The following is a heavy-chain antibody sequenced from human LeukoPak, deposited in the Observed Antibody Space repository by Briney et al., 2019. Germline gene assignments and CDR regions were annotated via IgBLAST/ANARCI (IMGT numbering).Heavy chain of an antibody. CDR1: GGSISSYY. CDR3: ARDRYHYGSGSYYLDY. V-gene: IGHV4-4*07. Sequence: SETLSLTCTFSGGSISSYYWSWLRQPAGKGLEWIGRISTSGSTNYNPSLKSRVTMSVDTSKNQFSLKLSSVTAADTAVYYCARDRYHYGSGSYYLDYWGQGTLVTVSS. D-gene: IGHD3-10*01. CDR2: ISTSGST. J-gene: IGHJ4*02.